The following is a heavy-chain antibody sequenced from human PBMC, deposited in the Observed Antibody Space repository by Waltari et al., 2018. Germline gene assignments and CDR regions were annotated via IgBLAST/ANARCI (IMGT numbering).Heavy chain of an antibody. D-gene: IGHD1-26*01. CDR2: IYTSGST. CDR3: AREGGSYSRVFDY. J-gene: IGHJ4*02. Sequence: QVQLQESGPGLVKPSQTLSLTCTVSGGSISSGSYYWSWIRQPAGKGLEWIGYIYTSGSTNYNPSLKSRVTISVDTSKNQFSLKLSSVTAADTAVYYCAREGGSYSRVFDYWGQGTLVTVSS. CDR1: GGSISSGSYY. V-gene: IGHV4-61*09.